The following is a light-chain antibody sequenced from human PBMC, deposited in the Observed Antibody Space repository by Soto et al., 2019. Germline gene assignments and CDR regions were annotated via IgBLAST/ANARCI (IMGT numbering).Light chain of an antibody. CDR3: QQTYITPIT. Sequence: DLEMTQSPSSLSASVGDRVTISCRTSQTINNNLNWYQQRPGKAPKLLIYSSSSFMSGVPPRFSGSGSETEFTLTISSLQPEDFATYFCQQTYITPITFGQGTRLHIK. CDR2: SSS. J-gene: IGKJ5*01. V-gene: IGKV1-39*01. CDR1: QTINNN.